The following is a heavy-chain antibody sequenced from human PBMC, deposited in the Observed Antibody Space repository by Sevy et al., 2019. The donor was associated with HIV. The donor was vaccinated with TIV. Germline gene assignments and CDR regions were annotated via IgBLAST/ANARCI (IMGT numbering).Heavy chain of an antibody. V-gene: IGHV3-23*01. CDR1: GFTFSSYA. CDR2: ISGSGGST. CDR3: AKPDLMVRGVSY. Sequence: GGSLRLSCAASGFTFSSYAMSWVRQAPGKGLEWVSAISGSGGSTYYADSVKGRFTISRDNSKNTLYLQMNSLRAEDTAVFYCAKPDLMVRGVSYWGQGTLVTVSS. J-gene: IGHJ4*02. D-gene: IGHD3-10*01.